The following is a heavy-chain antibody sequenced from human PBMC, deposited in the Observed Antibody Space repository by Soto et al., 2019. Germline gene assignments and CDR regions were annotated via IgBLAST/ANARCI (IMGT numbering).Heavy chain of an antibody. CDR2: IIPIFGTA. J-gene: IGHJ6*02. CDR1: GGTFSSYA. D-gene: IGHD3-10*01. V-gene: IGHV1-69*01. CDR3: ARSGSGSYYIPYYYYGMDV. Sequence: QVQLVQSGAEVKKPGSSVKVSCKASGGTFSSYAISWARQAPGQGLEWMGGIIPIFGTANYAQKFQGRVTITADESTSTAYMELSSLRSEDTAVYYCARSGSGSYYIPYYYYGMDVWGQGTTVTVSS.